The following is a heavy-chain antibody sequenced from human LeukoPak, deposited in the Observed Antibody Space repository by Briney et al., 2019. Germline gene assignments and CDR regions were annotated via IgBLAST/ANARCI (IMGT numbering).Heavy chain of an antibody. Sequence: SETLSLTCTVSGGSISSYYWSWIRQPAGKGLEWIGRIYTSGSTNYNPSLKSRVTISVDTSKNQFSLKLSSVTAADTAVYYCARGSDYYGSGSYYNDYYYYYYMDVWGKGTTVTVSS. V-gene: IGHV4-4*07. J-gene: IGHJ6*03. CDR2: IYTSGST. D-gene: IGHD3-10*01. CDR3: ARGSDYYGSGSYYNDYYYYYYMDV. CDR1: GGSISSYY.